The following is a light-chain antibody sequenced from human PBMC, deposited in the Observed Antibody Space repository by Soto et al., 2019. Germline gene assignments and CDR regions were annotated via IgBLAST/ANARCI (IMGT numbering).Light chain of an antibody. CDR2: EVS. J-gene: IGLJ2*01. V-gene: IGLV2-14*01. Sequence: QSALTQPASVSGSPGQSITISCTGTNGDVGDYDYVSWYQQHPGKAPKLMIYEVSNRPSGVSNRFSGSKSGNTASLTISGLQVEDEGDYYCSSYTSTDTVIFGGGTQLTVL. CDR3: SSYTSTDTVI. CDR1: NGDVGDYDY.